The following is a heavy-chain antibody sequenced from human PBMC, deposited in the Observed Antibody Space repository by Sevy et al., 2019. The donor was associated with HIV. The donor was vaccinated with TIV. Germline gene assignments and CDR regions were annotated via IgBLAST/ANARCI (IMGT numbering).Heavy chain of an antibody. V-gene: IGHV1-69*13. CDR1: GGTFSSYA. CDR3: ERVVSGSYFGYNWFDP. J-gene: IGHJ5*02. D-gene: IGHD1-26*01. Sequence: ASVKVSCKASGGTFSSYAISWVRQAPGQGLEWMGGIIPIFGTANYAQKFQGRVTITADESTSTAYMELSSLRSEDTAVYYCERVVSGSYFGYNWFDPWGQVTLVTVSS. CDR2: IIPIFGTA.